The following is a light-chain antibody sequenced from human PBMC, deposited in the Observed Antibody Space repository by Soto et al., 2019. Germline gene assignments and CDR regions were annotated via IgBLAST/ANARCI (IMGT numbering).Light chain of an antibody. CDR1: QTIRSW. Sequence: DIQMTQSPPTLSGSLGDRVTXTCRASQTIRSWLAWYQQKPGKAPKLLLYKASTGIRGVPPRVRGRGSGTEFTLTISSLQPDDFATYYCQQYNSYAPATVGQGSKGDTK. V-gene: IGKV1-5*03. CDR3: QQYNSYAPAT. J-gene: IGKJ1*01. CDR2: KAS.